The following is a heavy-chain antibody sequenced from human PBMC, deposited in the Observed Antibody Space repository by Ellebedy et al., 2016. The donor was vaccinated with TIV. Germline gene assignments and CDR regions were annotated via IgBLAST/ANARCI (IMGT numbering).Heavy chain of an antibody. CDR3: AIEKYSHGFGPNWFDP. CDR2: FDPEDEKT. D-gene: IGHD5-18*01. CDR1: GYTLTELS. J-gene: IGHJ5*02. Sequence: AASVKVSCKVSGYTLTELSMHWVRQAPGKGLEWMGGFDPEDEKTIYAQKFQGRVTMTEDTSTDTAYMELSSLRSEDTAVYYCAIEKYSHGFGPNWFDPWGQGTLVTVPS. V-gene: IGHV1-24*01.